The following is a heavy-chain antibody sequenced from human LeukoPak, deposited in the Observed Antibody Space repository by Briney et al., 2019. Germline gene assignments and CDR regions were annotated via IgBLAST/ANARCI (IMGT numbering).Heavy chain of an antibody. CDR1: GGSISSGGYY. V-gene: IGHV4-31*03. CDR2: IYYSGNT. J-gene: IGHJ4*02. Sequence: SETLSLTCTVSGGSISSGGYYWSWIRQHPGKGLEWIGYIYYSGNTYYNPSLKSRVTISVDTSKNQFSLKLSSVTAADTAVYYCARDRNTAMVDYWGQGTLVTVSS. D-gene: IGHD5-18*01. CDR3: ARDRNTAMVDY.